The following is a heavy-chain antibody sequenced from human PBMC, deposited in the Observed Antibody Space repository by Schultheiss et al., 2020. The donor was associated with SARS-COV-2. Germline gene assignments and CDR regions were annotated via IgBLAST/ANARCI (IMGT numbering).Heavy chain of an antibody. J-gene: IGHJ4*02. CDR2: ISGSGGNT. D-gene: IGHD2-15*01. Sequence: GGSLRLSCAASGFTVSSKYMSWVRQAPGKGLEWVSAISGSGGNTYYADSVKGRFTISRDNSKNTLYLQMNSLRAEDTAVYYCARDEYCSGGSCYYFDYWGQGTLVTVSS. CDR3: ARDEYCSGGSCYYFDY. CDR1: GFTVSSKY. V-gene: IGHV3-53*05.